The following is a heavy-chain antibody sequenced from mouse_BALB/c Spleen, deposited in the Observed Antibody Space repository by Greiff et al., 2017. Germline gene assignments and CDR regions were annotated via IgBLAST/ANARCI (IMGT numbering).Heavy chain of an antibody. CDR3: ARWAYGKGYAMDY. D-gene: IGHD2-1*01. CDR2: ISSGSSTI. Sequence: EVKLVESGGGLVQPGGSGKLSCAASGFTFSSFGMHWVRQAPGTGLEWVAYISSGSSTIYYAATVKGRFTISRDNPKNTLFLQMTSLRSEDTAMYYCARWAYGKGYAMDYWGQGTSVTVSS. V-gene: IGHV5-17*02. J-gene: IGHJ4*01. CDR1: GFTFSSFG.